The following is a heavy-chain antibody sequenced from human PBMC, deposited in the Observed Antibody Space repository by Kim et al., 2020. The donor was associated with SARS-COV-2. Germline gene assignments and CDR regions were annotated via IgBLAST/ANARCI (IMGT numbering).Heavy chain of an antibody. D-gene: IGHD3-3*01. Sequence: VKGRFTYTRDNGKNTLYLQMNSLRAEETAVYYCARDVTLAWLLSDWYFDLWGRGTLVTVSS. V-gene: IGHV3-11*06. CDR3: ARDVTLAWLLSDWYFDL. J-gene: IGHJ2*01.